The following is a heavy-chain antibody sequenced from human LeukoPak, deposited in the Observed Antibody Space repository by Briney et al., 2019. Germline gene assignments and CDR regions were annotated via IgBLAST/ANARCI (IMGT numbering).Heavy chain of an antibody. J-gene: IGHJ4*02. Sequence: PGGSLRLSCAASGFTFSSYAMSWVRQAPGKGLEWVSAISGSGGSTYYADSVKGWFTISRDNSKNTLYLQMNSLRAEDTAVYYCAKVPRTKQWLAPFFDYWGQGTLVTVSS. CDR3: AKVPRTKQWLAPFFDY. V-gene: IGHV3-23*01. CDR1: GFTFSSYA. D-gene: IGHD6-19*01. CDR2: ISGSGGST.